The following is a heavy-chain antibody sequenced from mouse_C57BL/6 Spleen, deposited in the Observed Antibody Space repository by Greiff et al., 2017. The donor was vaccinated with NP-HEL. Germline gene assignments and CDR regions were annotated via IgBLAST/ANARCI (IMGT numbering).Heavy chain of an antibody. D-gene: IGHD2-4*01. CDR1: GFNIKDDY. Sequence: VQLQQSGAELVRPGASVKLSCTASGFNIKDDYMHWVKQRPEQGLEWIGWIDPENGDTEYASKFQGKATITADTSSNTAYLQLSSLTSEDTAVYYCTTPSTMIKRYYFDYWGQGTTLTVSS. CDR3: TTPSTMIKRYYFDY. CDR2: IDPENGDT. J-gene: IGHJ2*01. V-gene: IGHV14-4*01.